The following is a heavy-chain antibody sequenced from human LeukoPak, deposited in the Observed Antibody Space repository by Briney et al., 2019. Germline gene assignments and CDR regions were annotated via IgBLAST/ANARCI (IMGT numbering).Heavy chain of an antibody. CDR2: IYHSGST. Sequence: PSGTLSLTCAVSGGSISSSNWWSWVRQPPGKGLEWIGEIYHSGSTNYNPSLKSRVTISVDTSKNQFSLKLSSVTATDTAVYYCARVYSTSWYLVWGQGTMVTVSS. V-gene: IGHV4-4*02. CDR3: ARVYSTSWYLV. CDR1: GGSISSSNW. D-gene: IGHD6-13*01. J-gene: IGHJ3*01.